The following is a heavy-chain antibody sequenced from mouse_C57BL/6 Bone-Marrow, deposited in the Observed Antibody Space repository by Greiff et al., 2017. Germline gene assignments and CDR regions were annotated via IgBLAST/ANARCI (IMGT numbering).Heavy chain of an antibody. CDR2: ISSGGDYI. V-gene: IGHV5-9-1*02. CDR3: TRAPNWYFDV. J-gene: IGHJ1*03. CDR1: GFTFSSYA. Sequence: DVHLVESGEGLVKPGGSLKLSCAASGFTFSSYAMSWVRQTPEKRLAWVAYISSGGDYIYYADTVKGRFTISRDNARNTLYLQMSSLKSEDTAMYYCTRAPNWYFDVWGTGTTVTVAS.